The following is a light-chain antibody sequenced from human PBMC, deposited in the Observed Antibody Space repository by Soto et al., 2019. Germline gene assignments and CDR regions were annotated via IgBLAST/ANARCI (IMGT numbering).Light chain of an antibody. J-gene: IGKJ2*01. CDR2: GAS. V-gene: IGKV3-20*01. CDR3: QQYGSSVYT. CDR1: QSVSSSY. Sequence: EIVLTQSPGTLSLSPGERATLSCRASQSVSSSYLAWYQQKPGQAPRLLIYGASSRATGIPDRFRGSGSGTDFTLTISRLEPEDFAVDYCQQYGSSVYTFGQGTKLEIK.